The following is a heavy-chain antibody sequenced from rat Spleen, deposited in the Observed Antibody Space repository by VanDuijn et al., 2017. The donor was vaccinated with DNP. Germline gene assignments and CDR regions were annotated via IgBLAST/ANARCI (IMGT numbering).Heavy chain of an antibody. V-gene: IGHV5-46*01. J-gene: IGHJ2*01. CDR3: TREDYYDGSYY. Sequence: EVQLVESGGGLVQPGRSLKLSCAASGFTFSSFPMAWVRQAPTKGLEWVATISTSGGSTYYRDSVKGRFTISRDNAKSTLYLQMNSLRSEDTATYYCTREDYYDGSYYWGQGVMVTVSS. CDR2: ISTSGGST. D-gene: IGHD1-12*02. CDR1: GFTFSSFP.